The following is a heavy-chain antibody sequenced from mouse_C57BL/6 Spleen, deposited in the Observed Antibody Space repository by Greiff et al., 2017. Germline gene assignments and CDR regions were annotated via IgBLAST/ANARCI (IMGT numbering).Heavy chain of an antibody. D-gene: IGHD1-1*01. CDR1: GFTFSSYG. CDR3: ARSYYGSSSYAMDY. CDR2: ISSGGSYT. V-gene: IGHV5-6*01. Sequence: EVQVVESGGDLVKPGGSLKLSCAASGFTFSSYGMSWVRQTPDKRLEWVATISSGGSYTYYPDSVKGRFTISRDNAKKTLYLQMSSLKSEDTAMYYCARSYYGSSSYAMDYWGQGTSVTVSS. J-gene: IGHJ4*01.